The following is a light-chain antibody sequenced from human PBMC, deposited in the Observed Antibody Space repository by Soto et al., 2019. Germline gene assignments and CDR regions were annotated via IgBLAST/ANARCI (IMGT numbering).Light chain of an antibody. Sequence: IVLTQSQGTLALSSGYRASLSYRNSHSVRRTYLAWYQQKPGQAPRILVYCTSDRATGTPDRFSGSGCGTDFTLTSSRMEPEDSAVYYCQQLDDSVTFGQGTRLEIK. CDR1: HSVRRTY. V-gene: IGKV3-20*01. CDR3: QQLDDSVT. CDR2: CTS. J-gene: IGKJ5*01.